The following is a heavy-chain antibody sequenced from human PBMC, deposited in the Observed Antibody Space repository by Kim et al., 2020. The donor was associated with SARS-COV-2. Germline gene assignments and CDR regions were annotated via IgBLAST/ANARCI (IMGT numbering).Heavy chain of an antibody. V-gene: IGHV3-74*01. CDR3: ARDLLLWFGEPAFDY. D-gene: IGHD3-10*01. Sequence: DSVKGRFTISRDTAKNTLYLQMNSLRAEDTAVYYCARDLLLWFGEPAFDYWGQGTLVTVSS. J-gene: IGHJ4*02.